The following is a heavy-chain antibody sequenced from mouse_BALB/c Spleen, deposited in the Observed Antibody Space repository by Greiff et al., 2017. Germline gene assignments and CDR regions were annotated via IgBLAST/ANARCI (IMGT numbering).Heavy chain of an antibody. CDR2: IYPGNSDT. CDR3: TRGGAYYGNYDY. J-gene: IGHJ2*01. D-gene: IGHD2-10*01. V-gene: IGHV1-5*01. Sequence: VQLQQSGTVLARPGASVKMSCKASGYSFTSYWMHWVKQRPGQGLEWIGAIYPGNSDTSYNQKFKGKAKLTAVTSASTAYMELSSLTNEDSAVYYCTRGGAYYGNYDYWGQGTTLTVSS. CDR1: GYSFTSYW.